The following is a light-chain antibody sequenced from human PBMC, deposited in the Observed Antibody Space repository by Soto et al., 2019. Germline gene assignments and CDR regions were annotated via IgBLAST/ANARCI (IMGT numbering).Light chain of an antibody. CDR3: QQYNDWPRT. CDR1: QSLSRS. CDR2: DAS. J-gene: IGKJ5*01. V-gene: IGKV3-15*01. Sequence: TQSASPLSWSPGERATLSCGASQSLSRSLAWYQQKPGQAPRLLIYDASNRATGIPARFSGSGSGTEFTLTINSLQSEDFAVYYCQQYNDWPRTFGQGTRLEI.